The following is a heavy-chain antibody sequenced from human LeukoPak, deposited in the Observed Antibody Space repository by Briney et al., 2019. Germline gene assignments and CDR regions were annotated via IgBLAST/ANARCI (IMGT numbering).Heavy chain of an antibody. CDR3: AKDRRRFWSGYLDY. Sequence: GGSLRLSCATTGFTFSTYGMTWVRQAPGKGLEWVSGISDSGSSTYYADSVKGRFTISRDNSKNTLYLQMNSLTAEDTAVYYCAKDRRRFWSGYLDYWGQGALVTVSS. D-gene: IGHD3-3*01. CDR1: GFTFSTYG. CDR2: ISDSGSST. J-gene: IGHJ4*02. V-gene: IGHV3-23*01.